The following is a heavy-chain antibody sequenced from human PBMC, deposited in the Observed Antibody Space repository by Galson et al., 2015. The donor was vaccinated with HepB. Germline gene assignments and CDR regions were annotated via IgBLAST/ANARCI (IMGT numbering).Heavy chain of an antibody. CDR1: GFTFDDYA. Sequence: SLRLSCAASGFTFDDYAMHWVRQAPGKGLEWVSGISWNSGSIGYADSVKGRFTISRDNAKNSLYLQMNSLRAEDTALYYCAKGHGYNWNDNPYYYYYGMDVWGQGTTVTVSS. D-gene: IGHD1-1*01. CDR3: AKGHGYNWNDNPYYYYYGMDV. CDR2: ISWNSGSI. V-gene: IGHV3-9*01. J-gene: IGHJ6*02.